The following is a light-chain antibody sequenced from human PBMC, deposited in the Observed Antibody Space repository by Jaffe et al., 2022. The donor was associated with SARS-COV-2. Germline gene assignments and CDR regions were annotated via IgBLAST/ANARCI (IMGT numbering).Light chain of an antibody. CDR1: SSDVGAYNY. CDR3: SSFAGNSLI. J-gene: IGLJ2*01. Sequence: QSALTQPPSASGSPGQSVTISCTGTSSDVGAYNYVSWYQQHPGKAPKLMIYEVTKRPSGVPDRFSGSKSGNTASLTVSGLQAEDEADYFCSSFAGNSLIFGGGTKLTVL. V-gene: IGLV2-8*01. CDR2: EVT.